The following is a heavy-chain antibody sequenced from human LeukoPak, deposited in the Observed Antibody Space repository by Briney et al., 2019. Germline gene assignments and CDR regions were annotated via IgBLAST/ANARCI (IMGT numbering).Heavy chain of an antibody. CDR2: IKYDGREK. D-gene: IGHD1-26*01. V-gene: IGHV3-7*01. J-gene: IGHJ4*02. CDR3: ARYLNSGPEDF. Sequence: GGSLRPSCAATGFTFSNYWMSWFRQAPGKGLEWVANIKYDGREKQYVDSVKGRFTISRDNAKNSLFLQMNSLRAEDTAVYYCARYLNSGPEDFWGQGTLVTVSS. CDR1: GFTFSNYW.